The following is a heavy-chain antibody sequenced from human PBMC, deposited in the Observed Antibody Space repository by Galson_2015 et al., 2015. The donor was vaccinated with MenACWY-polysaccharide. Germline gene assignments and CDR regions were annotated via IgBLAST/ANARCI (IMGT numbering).Heavy chain of an antibody. CDR2: ISSTSSAM. J-gene: IGHJ6*03. CDR1: AFTSSSYS. V-gene: IGHV3-48*02. Sequence: SLRLSCAASAFTSSSYSMNWVRQAPGKGLEWVSYISSTSSAMYYADSVKGRFTISRDNAKNSLYLQMNSLRDEDTAVYYCARSSKATIRHYYYYYLDVWGKGTTVTVSS. D-gene: IGHD2-2*02. CDR3: ARSSKATIRHYYYYYLDV.